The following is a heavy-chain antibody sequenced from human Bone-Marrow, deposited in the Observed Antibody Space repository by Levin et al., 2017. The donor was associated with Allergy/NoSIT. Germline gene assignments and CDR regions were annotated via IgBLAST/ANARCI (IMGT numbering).Heavy chain of an antibody. Sequence: KPGGSLRLSCAAFGFPFSDYSMIWVRQAPGKGLEWVASIYATGTYIAYADSVKGRFTISRDSAKSLVFLQLNSLRGEDTAMYYCARARGNDWYRDYWGQGTLVTVSS. CDR2: IYATGTYI. CDR1: GFPFSDYS. J-gene: IGHJ4*02. D-gene: IGHD3-9*01. V-gene: IGHV3-21*01. CDR3: ARARGNDWYRDY.